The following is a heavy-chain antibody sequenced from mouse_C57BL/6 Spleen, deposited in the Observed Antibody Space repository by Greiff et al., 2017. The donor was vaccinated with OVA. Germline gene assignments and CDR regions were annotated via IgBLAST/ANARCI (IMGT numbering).Heavy chain of an antibody. CDR1: GYSITSGYY. CDR3: ARKESSGYGY. J-gene: IGHJ2*01. Sequence: EVKLQESGPGLVKPSQSLSLTCSVTGYSITSGYYWNWIRQFPGNKLEWMGYISYDGSNNYNPSLKNRISITRDTSKNQFFLKLNSVTTEDTATYYCARKESSGYGYWGQGTTLTVSS. D-gene: IGHD3-2*02. CDR2: ISYDGSN. V-gene: IGHV3-6*01.